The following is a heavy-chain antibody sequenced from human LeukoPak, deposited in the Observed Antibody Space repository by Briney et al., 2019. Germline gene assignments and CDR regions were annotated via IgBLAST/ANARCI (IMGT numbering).Heavy chain of an antibody. V-gene: IGHV3-30*18. CDR1: GLTFSSYG. Sequence: PGRSLRLSCAASGLTFSSYGMHWVRQAPGKGLEWVAVISYDGSNKYYADSGKGRFTISRDNSKNTLYLQMNSLRAEDTAVYYCAKDLPQYDILTGYLHWGQGTLVTVSS. D-gene: IGHD3-9*01. CDR3: AKDLPQYDILTGYLH. CDR2: ISYDGSNK. J-gene: IGHJ1*01.